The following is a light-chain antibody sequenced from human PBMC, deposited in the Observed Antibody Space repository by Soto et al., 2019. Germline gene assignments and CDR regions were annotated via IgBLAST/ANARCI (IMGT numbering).Light chain of an antibody. J-gene: IGKJ1*01. CDR3: QQYGSSPRT. Sequence: EIVLTQSPGTLSLSPGERATLSCRASHSVSSSYLAWYQQKPGQAPRLLIYGASSRATGFPDRFSGSGSGTDFTLTISRLEPEDFAVYYCQQYGSSPRTFGQGTKV. V-gene: IGKV3-20*01. CDR1: HSVSSSY. CDR2: GAS.